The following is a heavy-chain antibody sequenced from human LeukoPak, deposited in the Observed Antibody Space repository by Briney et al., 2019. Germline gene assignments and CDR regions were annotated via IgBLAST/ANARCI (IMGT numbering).Heavy chain of an antibody. CDR3: ARIDSSSWYGDLAY. D-gene: IGHD6-13*01. J-gene: IGHJ4*02. CDR1: GVTFSSYS. CDR2: MSSSSSTI. Sequence: PGGSLRLSCAASGVTFSSYSMNWVRQAPGKGREWGSYMSSSSSTIYYADSLKGRFTISRDNAKNSLYLQMNSLRDEDTAVYYCARIDSSSWYGDLAYWGQGTLVTVPS. V-gene: IGHV3-48*02.